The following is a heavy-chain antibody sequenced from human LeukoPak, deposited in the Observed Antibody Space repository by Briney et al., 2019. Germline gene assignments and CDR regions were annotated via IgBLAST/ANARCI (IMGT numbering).Heavy chain of an antibody. CDR3: AKDGWYSPFDY. Sequence: PSETLSLTCTVSGGSISSNKYYWGWIRQPPGKGLEWIGSIYYSGSTYYNPTLKSRVTIFVDTSKNQFSLKLSSVTAADTAVYYCAKDGWYSPFDYWGQGTLVTVSS. D-gene: IGHD6-19*01. J-gene: IGHJ4*02. CDR2: IYYSGST. V-gene: IGHV4-39*02. CDR1: GGSISSNKYY.